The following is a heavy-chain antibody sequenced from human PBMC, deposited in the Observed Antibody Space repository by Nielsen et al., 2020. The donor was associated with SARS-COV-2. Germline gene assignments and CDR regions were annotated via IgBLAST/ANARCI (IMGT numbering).Heavy chain of an antibody. V-gene: IGHV3-74*01. CDR2: INTDGSKT. Sequence: GESLKISCAGSGFSFKSFYFNWVRQAPGKGLMWVSRINTDGSKTDYADSVKGRFTISRDNAENTLYLQMNSLRADDTAVYYCVRVRDDGYYYDTGPFDYWGQGTLVTVSS. CDR1: GFSFKSFY. J-gene: IGHJ4*02. CDR3: VRVRDDGYYYDTGPFDY. D-gene: IGHD3-22*01.